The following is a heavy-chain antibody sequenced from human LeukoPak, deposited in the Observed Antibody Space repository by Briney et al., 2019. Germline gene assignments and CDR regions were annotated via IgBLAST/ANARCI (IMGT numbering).Heavy chain of an antibody. CDR2: ITNDGSST. CDR3: ANQQGGNPAY. V-gene: IGHV3-74*01. D-gene: IGHD1-14*01. Sequence: PGGSLRLSCAASGLTFSSHWMHWVRQAPGRGLVWVSRITNDGSSTTYADSVKGRFTISRDNAKNMLYLQVNSLRAEDTAVYYCANQQGGNPAYWGQGTLVTVSS. CDR1: GLTFSSHW. J-gene: IGHJ4*02.